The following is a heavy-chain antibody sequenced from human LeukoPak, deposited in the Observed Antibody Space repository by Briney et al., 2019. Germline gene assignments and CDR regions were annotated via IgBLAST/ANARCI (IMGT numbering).Heavy chain of an antibody. CDR3: ARGPFFSYSSSWYDAEYFQH. CDR1: GCTFTSYG. CDR2: ISAYNGNT. Sequence: ASVKVSCKASGCTFTSYGISWVRQAPGQGLEWMGWISAYNGNTNYAQKLQGRVTMTTDTSTSTAYMELRSLRSDDTAVYYCARGPFFSYSSSWYDAEYFQHWGQGTLVTVSS. V-gene: IGHV1-18*01. D-gene: IGHD6-13*01. J-gene: IGHJ1*01.